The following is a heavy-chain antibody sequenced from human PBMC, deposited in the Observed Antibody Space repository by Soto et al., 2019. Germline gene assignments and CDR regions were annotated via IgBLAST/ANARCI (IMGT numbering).Heavy chain of an antibody. D-gene: IGHD3-10*01. CDR3: AHRVLYGSGPYGAFDI. CDR1: GFSLSTSGVG. CDR2: IYWDHDK. Sequence: QITLKESGPTLVKPTQTLTLTCTFSGFSLSTSGVGVGWIRQPPGKALEGLALIYWDHDKRYSPSLKSRLTITKDTSKHQVVLTMTNMDPVDTATYYCAHRVLYGSGPYGAFDIWGQGTMVTVSS. J-gene: IGHJ3*02. V-gene: IGHV2-5*02.